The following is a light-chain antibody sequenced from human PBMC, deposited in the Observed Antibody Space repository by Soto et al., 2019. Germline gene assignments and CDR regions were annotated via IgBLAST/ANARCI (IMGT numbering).Light chain of an antibody. CDR2: GAS. CDR3: QQYGRSPYT. Sequence: EIVLTQSPGTLSLSPGERATLSCRASQSVSSSYLGWYQQKPGQAPRLLIYGASSRATGIPDRFSGSGSGTDLTLTISRLEPEDFAVYYCQQYGRSPYTFGQGTKLEIK. CDR1: QSVSSSY. J-gene: IGKJ2*01. V-gene: IGKV3-20*01.